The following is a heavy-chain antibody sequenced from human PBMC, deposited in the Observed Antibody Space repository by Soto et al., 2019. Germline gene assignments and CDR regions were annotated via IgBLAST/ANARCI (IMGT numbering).Heavy chain of an antibody. CDR1: GSSLTTGKMG. V-gene: IGHV2-26*01. D-gene: IGHD4-17*01. CDR3: ARMNVDSYQFYYAMDV. J-gene: IGHJ6*02. Sequence: QVTLKESGPALVNPTETLTLTCTVSGSSLTTGKMGVSWIRQPPGKALEWLAHIFSDNERSYSTSLQGRLTISKDTSGSQVVLSMTNVDPVDTATYYCARMNVDSYQFYYAMDVWGQGTTVTVSS. CDR2: IFSDNER.